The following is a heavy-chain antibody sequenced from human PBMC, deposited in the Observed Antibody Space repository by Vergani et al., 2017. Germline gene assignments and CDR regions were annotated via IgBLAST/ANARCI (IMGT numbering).Heavy chain of an antibody. CDR2: IYHSGST. V-gene: IGHV4-38-2*01. D-gene: IGHD3-9*01. J-gene: IGHJ4*02. CDR3: ARRSGIVYDIFSGTQYFFDF. Sequence: QVQLQESGPGLVKPSETLSLTCAVSGYSISSGYYWGWIRQPPGKGLEWIGSIYHSGSTYYNPSLESRVTMSVDTSKSQFSLKLSSVTAADTAVYYCARRSGIVYDIFSGTQYFFDFWGQGTLVTVSS. CDR1: GYSISSGYY.